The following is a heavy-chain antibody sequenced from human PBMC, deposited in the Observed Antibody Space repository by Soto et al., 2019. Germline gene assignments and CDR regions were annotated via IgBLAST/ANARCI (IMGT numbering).Heavy chain of an antibody. CDR3: AREYEYYYDSSGEKDAFDI. V-gene: IGHV4-30-4*01. D-gene: IGHD3-22*01. CDR2: IYYSGST. CDR1: GGSISSGDYY. Sequence: QVQLQESGPGLVKPSQTLSLTCTVSGGSISSGDYYWSWIRQPPGKGLEWIGYIYYSGSTYYNPSLKSRVTISVDTSKNQFSLKLSSVTAADTAVYYCAREYEYYYDSSGEKDAFDIWGQGTMVTVSS. J-gene: IGHJ3*02.